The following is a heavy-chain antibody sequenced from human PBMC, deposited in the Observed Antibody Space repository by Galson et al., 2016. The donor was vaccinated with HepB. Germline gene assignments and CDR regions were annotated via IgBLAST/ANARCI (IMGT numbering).Heavy chain of an antibody. V-gene: IGHV3-23*01. Sequence: SLRLSCAASGFIFSNYAMGWVRQAPGKGLEWVSAIGGSDGTTYYADSVQGRFTISRDNPKNTVYLQMNGLRVEDTAVYYCAKMGGGAWTPSFDWGQGSLVTVSS. CDR1: GFIFSNYA. D-gene: IGHD3-16*01. J-gene: IGHJ4*02. CDR2: IGGSDGTT. CDR3: AKMGGGAWTPSFD.